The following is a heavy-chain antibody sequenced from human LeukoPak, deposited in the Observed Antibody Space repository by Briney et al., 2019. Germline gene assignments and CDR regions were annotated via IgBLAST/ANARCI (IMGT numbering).Heavy chain of an antibody. V-gene: IGHV5-10-1*01. CDR2: IDPSDSYT. J-gene: IGHJ4*02. CDR1: GYSFPSYW. Sequence: GESLKISCKGSGYSFPSYWITWVRQMPGKGLEWMGRIDPSDSYTNYSPSFQGHVTISADKSISTAYLQWSSLKASDTAMYYCARSYSGYDNLDYWGQGTLVTVSS. CDR3: ARSYSGYDNLDY. D-gene: IGHD5-12*01.